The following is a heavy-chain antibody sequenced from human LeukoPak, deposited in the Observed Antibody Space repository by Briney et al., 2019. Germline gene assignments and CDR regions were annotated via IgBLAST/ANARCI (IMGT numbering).Heavy chain of an antibody. CDR2: ISWNSGSI. Sequence: PGGSLRLSCAASGFTFDDYAMHWVRQAPGKGLEWVSGISWNSGSIGYADSVKGRFTISRDNAKNSLYLQMNRLRAEDTALYYCAKGPLVYYDSSGYAFDYWGQGTLVTVSS. J-gene: IGHJ4*02. CDR3: AKGPLVYYDSSGYAFDY. V-gene: IGHV3-9*01. D-gene: IGHD3-22*01. CDR1: GFTFDDYA.